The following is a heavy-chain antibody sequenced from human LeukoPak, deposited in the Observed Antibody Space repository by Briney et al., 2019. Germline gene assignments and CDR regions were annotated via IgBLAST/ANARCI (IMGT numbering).Heavy chain of an antibody. V-gene: IGHV1-2*02. Sequence: ASVKVSCKASGYTFTVYYMHWVRQAPGQGLEWMGWINPNSGGTNYAQKFQGRVTMTRDTSISTAYMELSRLRSDDTAVYYCARGLYDSSGYYYVFDYWGQGTLVTVSS. J-gene: IGHJ4*02. CDR1: GYTFTVYY. D-gene: IGHD3-22*01. CDR2: INPNSGGT. CDR3: ARGLYDSSGYYYVFDY.